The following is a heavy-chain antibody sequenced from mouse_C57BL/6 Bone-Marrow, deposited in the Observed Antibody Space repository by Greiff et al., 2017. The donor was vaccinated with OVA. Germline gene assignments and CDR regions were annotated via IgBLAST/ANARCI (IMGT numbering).Heavy chain of an antibody. CDR2: IYPGNGDT. J-gene: IGHJ3*01. CDR3: ARGAWFAY. CDR1: GYTFTSYN. V-gene: IGHV1-12*01. Sequence: QVQLQQSGAELVRPGASVTLSCKASGYTFTSYNMHWVKQTPSQGLEWIGAIYPGNGDTSYNQKFKGKATLTVDKSSSTAYMQLSSLTSEDSAVYFCARGAWFAYWGQGTLVTVSA.